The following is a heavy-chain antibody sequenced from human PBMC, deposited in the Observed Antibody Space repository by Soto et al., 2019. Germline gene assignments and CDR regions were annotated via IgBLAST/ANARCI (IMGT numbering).Heavy chain of an antibody. CDR3: ARGAGYYDFWSDYYGYYFDY. V-gene: IGHV3-23*01. J-gene: IGHJ4*02. D-gene: IGHD3-3*01. CDR2: ICGSGGCT. CDR1: GFTFSTYA. Sequence: GGSLRLSCAASGFTFSTYAMSWVRQAPGKGLEWVSGICGSGGCTHYADSVKGRFTISRDNSKNTLYLQMNSLRAEDTAVYYCARGAGYYDFWSDYYGYYFDYWGQGTLVTVSS.